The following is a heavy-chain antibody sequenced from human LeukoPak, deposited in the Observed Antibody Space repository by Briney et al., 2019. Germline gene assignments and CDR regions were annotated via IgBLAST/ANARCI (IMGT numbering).Heavy chain of an antibody. CDR1: GGSISSYY. CDR2: IYYSGST. J-gene: IGHJ5*02. Sequence: SETLSLTCTVSGGSISSYYWSWIRQPPGKGLEWIGYIYYSGSTNYNPSLKSRVTISVDTSKNQFFLKLTSVTAADTAVYYCARGPAAIHPWGPGTLVTVSS. V-gene: IGHV4-59*12. CDR3: ARGPAAIHP. D-gene: IGHD2-2*01.